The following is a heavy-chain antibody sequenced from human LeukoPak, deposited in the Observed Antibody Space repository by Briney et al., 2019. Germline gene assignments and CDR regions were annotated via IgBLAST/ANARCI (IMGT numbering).Heavy chain of an antibody. V-gene: IGHV4-61*02. J-gene: IGHJ3*02. CDR1: GGSISSGSYY. CDR2: IYTSGST. Sequence: PSETLSLTCTVSGGSISSGSYYWSWIRQPAGKGLEWIGRIYTSGSTNYNPSLKSRVTISVDTSKNQFSLKLSSVTAADTAVYYCAREMADAFDIWGQGTMVTVSS. CDR3: AREMADAFDI. D-gene: IGHD5-24*01.